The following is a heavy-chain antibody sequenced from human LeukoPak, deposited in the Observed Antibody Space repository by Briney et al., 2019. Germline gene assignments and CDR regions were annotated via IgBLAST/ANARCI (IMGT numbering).Heavy chain of an antibody. CDR1: AFTFDDYG. J-gene: IGHJ4*02. CDR2: INWNGGST. CDR3: ARVSGLGSYYDSSGYPDY. Sequence: GGSLRLSCAASAFTFDDYGRSWVRPAPGKGLEWVSGINWNGGSTGYADSVKGRFTISRDNAKNSLYLQMNTLSAEDKALYYCARVSGLGSYYDSSGYPDYWGQGTLVTVSS. D-gene: IGHD3-22*01. V-gene: IGHV3-20*04.